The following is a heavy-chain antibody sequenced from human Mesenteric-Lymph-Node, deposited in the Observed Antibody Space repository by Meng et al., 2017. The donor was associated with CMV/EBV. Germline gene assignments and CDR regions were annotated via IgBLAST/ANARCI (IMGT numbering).Heavy chain of an antibody. J-gene: IGHJ4*02. D-gene: IGHD4-23*01. CDR3: ARDGDDGNSFPDY. CDR1: GYTFTGYY. Sequence: ASVKVSCKASGYTFTGYYIHWVRQAPGQGLQWMGCINPNTGDTYYAQNFQGRVTMTRDTSISTAYMELSSLTSDDTAVYYCARDGDDGNSFPDYWGRGTLVTVSS. V-gene: IGHV1-2*02. CDR2: INPNTGDT.